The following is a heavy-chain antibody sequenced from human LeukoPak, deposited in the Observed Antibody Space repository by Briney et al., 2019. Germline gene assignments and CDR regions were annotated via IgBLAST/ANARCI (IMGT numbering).Heavy chain of an antibody. Sequence: GGSLRLSCAASGFTFDDYTMHWVRQAPGKGLEWVSLISWDGGSTYYADSVKGRFTISRDNSKNSLYVQMNSLRIEDTALYYCAKDPAYCGGDCSSHYYYYMDVWGKGTTVTVSS. CDR2: ISWDGGST. J-gene: IGHJ6*03. V-gene: IGHV3-43*01. CDR3: AKDPAYCGGDCSSHYYYYMDV. D-gene: IGHD2-21*01. CDR1: GFTFDDYT.